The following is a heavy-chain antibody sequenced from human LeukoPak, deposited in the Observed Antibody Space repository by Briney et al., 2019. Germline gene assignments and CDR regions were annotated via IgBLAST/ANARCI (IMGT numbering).Heavy chain of an antibody. CDR3: ARESGYSSGWYSLVDY. J-gene: IGHJ4*02. CDR2: IYYSGST. CDR1: GGSISSYY. D-gene: IGHD6-19*01. V-gene: IGHV4-59*01. Sequence: SETLSLTCTVSGGSISSYYWSWIRQPPGKGLEWIGYIYYSGSTNYNPYLKSRVTISVDTSKNQFSLKLSSVTAADTAVYYCARESGYSSGWYSLVDYWGQGTLVTVSS.